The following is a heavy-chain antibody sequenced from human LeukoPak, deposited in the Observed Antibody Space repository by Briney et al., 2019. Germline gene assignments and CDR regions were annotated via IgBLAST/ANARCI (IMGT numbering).Heavy chain of an antibody. V-gene: IGHV3-23*01. CDR3: GRDYRNFDSSGYIEY. Sequence: GGSLRLSCAASGFTFSSYAMSWVRQAPGKGLEWVSSISGSGGSTNYADSVKGRFTISRDNSKNTLYLQMNSLRAEDTAVYYCGRDYRNFDSSGYIEYWGQGTLVTVSS. CDR2: ISGSGGST. J-gene: IGHJ4*02. CDR1: GFTFSSYA. D-gene: IGHD3-22*01.